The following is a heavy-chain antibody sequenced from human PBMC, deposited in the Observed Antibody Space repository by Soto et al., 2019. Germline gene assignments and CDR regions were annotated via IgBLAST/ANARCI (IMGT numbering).Heavy chain of an antibody. CDR2: IIPILGIA. Sequence: SVKVSCKASGGTFSSYTISWVRQAPGQGLEWMGRIIPILGIANYAQKFQGRVTITADKSTSTAYMELSSLRSEDTAVYYCARNPPSSSWYYFDYWGQGTLVTVSS. V-gene: IGHV1-69*02. CDR1: GGTFSSYT. J-gene: IGHJ4*02. CDR3: ARNPPSSSWYYFDY. D-gene: IGHD6-13*01.